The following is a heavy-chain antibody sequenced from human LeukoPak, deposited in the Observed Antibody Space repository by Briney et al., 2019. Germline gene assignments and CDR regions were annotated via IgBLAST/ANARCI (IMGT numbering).Heavy chain of an antibody. CDR1: GGTIRSDDYY. D-gene: IGHD3-3*01. CDR2: IYHNGDT. Sequence: SETLSLTCTVLGGTIRSDDYYWGWIRQPPGKGLEWIGSIYHNGDTYDRSSLNSRVTISIDTSKNQFSLMLTSVTAADTAVYSCARHRLEGDTFDIWGQGTMVTVSS. CDR3: ARHRLEGDTFDI. V-gene: IGHV4-39*01. J-gene: IGHJ3*02.